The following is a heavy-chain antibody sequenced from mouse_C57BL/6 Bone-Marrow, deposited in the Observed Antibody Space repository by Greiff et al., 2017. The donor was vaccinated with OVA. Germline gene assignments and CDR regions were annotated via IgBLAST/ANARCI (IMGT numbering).Heavy chain of an antibody. CDR2: IHPSDSDT. CDR1: GYTFTSYW. Sequence: QVQLKQPGAELVKPGASVKVSCKASGYTFTSYWMHWVKQRPGQGLEWIGRIHPSDSDTNYNQKFKGKATLTVDKSSRTAYMQLSSLTTEDSAVYYCAMRVSSPYAMDYWGQGTSVTVSS. V-gene: IGHV1-74*01. D-gene: IGHD1-1*01. J-gene: IGHJ4*01. CDR3: AMRVSSPYAMDY.